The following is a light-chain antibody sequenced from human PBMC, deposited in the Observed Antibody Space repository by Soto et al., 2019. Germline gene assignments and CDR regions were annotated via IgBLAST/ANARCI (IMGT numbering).Light chain of an antibody. CDR3: QQSYNTLT. J-gene: IGKJ4*01. V-gene: IGKV1-39*01. CDR1: QSISTF. CDR2: SAS. Sequence: DIQMTQSPSSLSASVGDRVTITCRASQSISTFLNWYQHRPGKAPKLLIYSASTLQSGVPPRFSGSGSGTDFTLTISSLQPEDFATYYCQQSYNTLTFGGGTKVEIK.